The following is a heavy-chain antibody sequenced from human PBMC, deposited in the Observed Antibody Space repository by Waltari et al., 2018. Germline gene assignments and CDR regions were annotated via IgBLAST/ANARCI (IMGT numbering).Heavy chain of an antibody. CDR2: IYTSGST. Sequence: QVQLQESGPGLVKPSQTLSLTCTVSGGSISSGSYYWSWIRQPAGKGLEWIGYIYTSGSTNYNPSLKSRVTISVDTSKNQFALKLSSVTAADTAVYYCARVLQLWGQGTLVTVSS. J-gene: IGHJ4*02. D-gene: IGHD6-13*01. CDR1: GGSISSGSYY. V-gene: IGHV4-61*02. CDR3: ARVLQL.